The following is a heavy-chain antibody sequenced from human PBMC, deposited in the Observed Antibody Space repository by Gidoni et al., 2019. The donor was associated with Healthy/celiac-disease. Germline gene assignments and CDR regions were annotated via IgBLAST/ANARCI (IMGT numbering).Heavy chain of an antibody. CDR2: IYSGGST. J-gene: IGHJ6*02. CDR3: AGTGYSSGWEDDYYYYGMDV. D-gene: IGHD6-19*01. V-gene: IGHV3-53*01. Sequence: EVQLVESGGGLIQPGGSLRLSCAASRFTVSSNYMSWVRQAPGKGLEWVSFIYSGGSTYYADSVKGRFTISRDNSKNTLYLQMNSLRAEDTAVYYCAGTGYSSGWEDDYYYYGMDVWGQGTTVTVSS. CDR1: RFTVSSNY.